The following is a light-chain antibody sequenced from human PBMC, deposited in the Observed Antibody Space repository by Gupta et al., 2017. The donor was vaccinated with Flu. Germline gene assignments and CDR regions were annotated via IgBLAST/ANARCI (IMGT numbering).Light chain of an antibody. V-gene: IGLV1-51*02. Sequence: QSVLTQPPSVSAAPGQKVTISCSGSSSNIGNNSVSWYQQLPGTAPTLLIYENNKRPSGIPDRFSGSKSGTSATLGITGLQTGDEADYYCGTWDSSLSAGRVFGGGTKLTVL. J-gene: IGLJ3*02. CDR2: ENN. CDR3: GTWDSSLSAGRV. CDR1: SSNIGNNS.